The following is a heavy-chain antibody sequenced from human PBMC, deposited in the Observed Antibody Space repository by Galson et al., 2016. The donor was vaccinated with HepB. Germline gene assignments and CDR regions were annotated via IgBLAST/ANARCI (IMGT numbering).Heavy chain of an antibody. V-gene: IGHV3-48*02. Sequence: SLRLSCAASGFTFSSYSMNWVRQAPGKGLEWVSYIGDTGSRIYYADSAKGRFTISRDNAKNSVYLQMNSLRDDDTAVYYCARGLEYSSSPTGQFDYWGQGTLVTVSS. CDR1: GFTFSSYS. CDR2: IGDTGSRI. J-gene: IGHJ4*02. CDR3: ARGLEYSSSPTGQFDY. D-gene: IGHD6-6*01.